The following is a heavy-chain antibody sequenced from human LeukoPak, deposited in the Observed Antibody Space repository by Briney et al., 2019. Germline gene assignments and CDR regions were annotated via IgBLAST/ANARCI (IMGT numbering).Heavy chain of an antibody. CDR3: ARGGLIQRHAFDI. Sequence: GGSLRLSCAASGFTFDKYGMHWVRQAPGKGLEWVSLISWDGVNTYYADSVKGRFTISRDNAKNSLYLQMNSLRGEDTALYYCARGGLIQRHAFDIWGQGTMVTVSS. CDR2: ISWDGVNT. V-gene: IGHV3-43D*03. J-gene: IGHJ3*02. CDR1: GFTFDKYG. D-gene: IGHD1-1*01.